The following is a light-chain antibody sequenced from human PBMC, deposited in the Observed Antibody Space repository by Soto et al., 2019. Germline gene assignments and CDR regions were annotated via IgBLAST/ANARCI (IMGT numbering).Light chain of an antibody. Sequence: QSVLTQPASVSGSPGQLITISCTGTSSDVGGYNYVSWYQQHPGKAPKLMIYDVSNRPSGVSNRFSGSKSGNTASLTISGLQAEDEADYYCSSYTSSSTHYVFGTGTKVTVL. V-gene: IGLV2-14*01. CDR1: SSDVGGYNY. CDR3: SSYTSSSTHYV. CDR2: DVS. J-gene: IGLJ1*01.